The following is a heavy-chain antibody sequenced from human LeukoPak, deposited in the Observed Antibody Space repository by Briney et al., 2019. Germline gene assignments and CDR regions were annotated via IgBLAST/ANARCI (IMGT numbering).Heavy chain of an antibody. J-gene: IGHJ4*02. CDR3: ARVAALWGVVIPAAPYYFDY. CDR1: GFTFNTYS. V-gene: IGHV3-21*01. D-gene: IGHD2-2*01. CDR2: ISSSSSYI. Sequence: GGSLRLSCAASGFTFNTYSMNWVRQAPGKGLEWVSSISSSSSYIYYADSVKGRFTVSRDNAKNSLYLQMNSLRAEDTAEYYCARVAALWGVVIPAAPYYFDYWGQGMLVTVSS.